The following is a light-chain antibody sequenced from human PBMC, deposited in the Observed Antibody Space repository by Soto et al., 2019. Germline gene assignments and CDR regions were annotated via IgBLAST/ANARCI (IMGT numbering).Light chain of an antibody. Sequence: EIVLTQSPGTLSLSPGERATLSCRANQSFSSNYLAWYQHKPGQAPRLLIYGASSRATGIPDKFSGSGSGTDFTLTISRLEPEDFAVYYCQQYGSSPYTFGQGTKLEI. CDR2: GAS. V-gene: IGKV3-20*01. CDR3: QQYGSSPYT. CDR1: QSFSSNY. J-gene: IGKJ2*01.